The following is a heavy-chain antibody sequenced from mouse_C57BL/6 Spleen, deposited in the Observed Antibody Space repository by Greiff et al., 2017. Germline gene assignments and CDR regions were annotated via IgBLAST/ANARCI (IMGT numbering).Heavy chain of an antibody. V-gene: IGHV1-59*01. CDR1: GYTFTSYW. D-gene: IGHD1-1*01. Sequence: QVQLQQPGAELVRPGTSVKLSCKASGYTFTSYWMHWVKQRPGQGLEWIGVIDPSDSYTNYNQKFKGKATLTVDTSSSTAYMQLSSLTSEDSAVYEGARGATVVAPLDYWGKGTTLTVSS. CDR3: ARGATVVAPLDY. CDR2: IDPSDSYT. J-gene: IGHJ2*01.